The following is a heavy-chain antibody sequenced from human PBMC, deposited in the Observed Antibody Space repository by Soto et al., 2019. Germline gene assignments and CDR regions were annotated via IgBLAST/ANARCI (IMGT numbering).Heavy chain of an antibody. CDR2: IYPGDSDT. CDR1: GYSFTSYW. D-gene: IGHD3-10*01. J-gene: IGHJ6*03. Sequence: PGESLKISCKGSGYSFTSYWIGWVRQMPGKSLEWMGIIYPGDSDTRYSPSFQGQVTISADKSISTAYLQWSSLKASDTAMYYCARRAAGSGSYYNYYYYYYMDVWGKGTTVTVSS. CDR3: ARRAAGSGSYYNYYYYYYMDV. V-gene: IGHV5-51*01.